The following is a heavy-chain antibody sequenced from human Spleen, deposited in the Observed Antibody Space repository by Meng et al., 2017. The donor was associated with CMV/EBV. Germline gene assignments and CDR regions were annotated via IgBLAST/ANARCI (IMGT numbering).Heavy chain of an antibody. D-gene: IGHD5-18*01. CDR1: GYTFTGFY. CDR2: VNPISGAT. CDR3: ARGVMDKPMARRGARDFFDP. Sequence: ASVKVSCKASGYTFTGFYMHWLRQAPGQGLEWMSWVNPISGATNYAQKFQGRVTMTRDTSISTSYLELSRLRFDDAAVFYCARGVMDKPMARRGARDFFDPWGQGTLVTVSS. V-gene: IGHV1-2*02. J-gene: IGHJ5*02.